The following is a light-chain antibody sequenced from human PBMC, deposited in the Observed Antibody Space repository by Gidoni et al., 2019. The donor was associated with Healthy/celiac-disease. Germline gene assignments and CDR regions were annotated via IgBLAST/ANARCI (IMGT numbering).Light chain of an antibody. CDR1: SSNIGSTT. V-gene: IGLV1-44*01. CDR2: SNN. CDR3: AAWDDSLNAWV. J-gene: IGLJ3*02. Sequence: SALTQPSSASGTPAQRVTISCSGSSSNIGSTTVYWYQQHPGTAPKLLIYSNNRRPSGVPDRFSGSKSGTSASLAIRGLQSEDEADYYCAAWDDSLNAWVFGGGTKLTVL.